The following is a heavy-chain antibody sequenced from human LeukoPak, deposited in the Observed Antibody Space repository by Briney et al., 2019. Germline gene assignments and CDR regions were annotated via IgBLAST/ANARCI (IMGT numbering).Heavy chain of an antibody. CDR3: GRGVAVAGTVGY. V-gene: IGHV1-2*02. CDR2: INPKSGGT. D-gene: IGHD6-13*01. CDR1: GYTFTDYY. J-gene: IGHJ4*02. Sequence: ASVKVSCKASGYTFTDYYIHWVRQAPGQGLEWMGWINPKSGGTNYPQKFQGRVTMSRDTSITTVYVELSSLKSDDTAVYYCGRGVAVAGTVGYWGQGTLVTASS.